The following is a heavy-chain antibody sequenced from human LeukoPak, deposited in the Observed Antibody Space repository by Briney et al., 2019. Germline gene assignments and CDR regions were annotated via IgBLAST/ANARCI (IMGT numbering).Heavy chain of an antibody. V-gene: IGHV3-23*01. CDR1: GITFSSYA. D-gene: IGHD4-17*01. Sequence: GGSLRLSCAASGITFSSYAMSWVRQAPGKGLEWVSAISGSGGSTYYADSVKGRFTISRDNSKNTLCLQMNSLRAEDTAVYYCAKEIWPTVTTPGHTHFDYWGQGTLVTVSS. CDR2: ISGSGGST. CDR3: AKEIWPTVTTPGHTHFDY. J-gene: IGHJ4*02.